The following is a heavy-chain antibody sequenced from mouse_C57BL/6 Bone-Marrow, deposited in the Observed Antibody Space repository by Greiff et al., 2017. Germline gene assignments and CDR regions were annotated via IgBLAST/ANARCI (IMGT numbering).Heavy chain of an antibody. CDR3: GRDDYGSSGLAY. CDR2: INPSDSET. Sequence: VQLQQPGAKLGRPGSSVKLSCKASGYTFTSFWMHWVKQRPIQGLEWIGNINPSDSETHYNQKFKDKATLPVDKSSTTAYMQLSSLTAEDAAVYYCGRDDYGSSGLAYWGQGTLVTVSA. J-gene: IGHJ3*01. D-gene: IGHD1-1*01. CDR1: GYTFTSFW. V-gene: IGHV1-52*01.